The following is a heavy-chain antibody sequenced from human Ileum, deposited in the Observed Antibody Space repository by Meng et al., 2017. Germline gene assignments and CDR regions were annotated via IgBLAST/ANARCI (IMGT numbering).Heavy chain of an antibody. Sequence: QVQLQESGPGLVKPSQTLSLTCSVSGGSFSSDNYYWTWIRPTPGKGLEWIGLTYYNGSPFYNPSLRSRVTISVDTSKDQFSLKLTSVTAADTAVYYCARERRHYYGSGSFDYWGQGILVTVSS. J-gene: IGHJ4*02. V-gene: IGHV4-30-4*01. CDR3: ARERRHYYGSGSFDY. CDR1: GGSFSSDNYY. CDR2: TYYNGSP. D-gene: IGHD3-10*01.